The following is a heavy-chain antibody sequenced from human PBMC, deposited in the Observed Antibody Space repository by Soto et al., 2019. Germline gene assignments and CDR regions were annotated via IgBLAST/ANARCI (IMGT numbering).Heavy chain of an antibody. V-gene: IGHV3-48*02. Sequence: GGSLRLSCTASGITFSDYNMNWVRQAPGKGLEWLSYISSSSSPIYYADSVKGRFTISRDNAKNSLYLQMNSLRDEDTAVYYCASGCSRGSCWLKTWGQGTLVTVSS. CDR2: ISSSSSPI. CDR3: ASGCSRGSCWLKT. CDR1: GITFSDYN. J-gene: IGHJ5*02. D-gene: IGHD2-2*01.